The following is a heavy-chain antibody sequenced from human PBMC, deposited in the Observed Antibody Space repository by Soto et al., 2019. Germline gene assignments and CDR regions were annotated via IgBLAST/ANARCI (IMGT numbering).Heavy chain of an antibody. CDR3: ARDATFGTKGGSFDI. Sequence: QVQLVESGGGVVQPGRSLRLSCAASGFTFRIYSMHWVRQSPGKGLEWVAVMWYDGTNKYYGESVKGRFTISRDNSENXLYLQMNSLRVEDTAVYYCARDATFGTKGGSFDIWGHGTLVTVSS. CDR2: MWYDGTNK. V-gene: IGHV3-33*01. D-gene: IGHD3-16*01. CDR1: GFTFRIYS. J-gene: IGHJ3*02.